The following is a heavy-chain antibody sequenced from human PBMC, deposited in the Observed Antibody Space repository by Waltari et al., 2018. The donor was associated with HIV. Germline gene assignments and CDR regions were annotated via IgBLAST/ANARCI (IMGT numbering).Heavy chain of an antibody. Sequence: QVQLQESGPGLVKPSENLSLTCTVSGGSISSYYWSWIRQPAGQGLEWIGRIYTSGSTNYNPSLKSRVTMSVDTSKNQFSLKLSSVTAADTAVYYCARDLYYYGSGSRSASAFDIWGQGTMVTVSS. V-gene: IGHV4-4*07. D-gene: IGHD3-10*01. CDR1: GGSISSYY. J-gene: IGHJ3*02. CDR3: ARDLYYYGSGSRSASAFDI. CDR2: IYTSGST.